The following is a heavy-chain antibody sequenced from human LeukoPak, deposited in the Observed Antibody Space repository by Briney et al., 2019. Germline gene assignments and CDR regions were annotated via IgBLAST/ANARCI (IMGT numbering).Heavy chain of an antibody. CDR3: ARGLLYYVAMDV. CDR1: GFTFSAYA. V-gene: IGHV3-23*05. J-gene: IGHJ6*02. CDR2: IGSDNKP. D-gene: IGHD3-10*02. Sequence: GGSLRLSCEASGFTFSAYAMTWVRQAPGKGLEWVSSIGSDNKPHYSESVKGRFAISRDNSKNTLFLQLHNLRVEDTALYYCARGLLYYVAMDVWGQGTTVTVSS.